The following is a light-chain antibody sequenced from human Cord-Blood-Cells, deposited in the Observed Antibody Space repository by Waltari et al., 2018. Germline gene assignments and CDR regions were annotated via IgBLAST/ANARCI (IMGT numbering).Light chain of an antibody. CDR2: GNS. CDR1: SSNIGAGYA. Sequence: QSVLTQPPSVSGAPGQRVTISCTGSSSNIGAGYAVHWYQQLPGTAPNLLIYGNSNRPSGVPDRFSGSKSGTSASLAITGLQAEDEADYYCQSYDSSLSGWVFGGGTKLTVL. J-gene: IGLJ3*02. V-gene: IGLV1-40*01. CDR3: QSYDSSLSGWV.